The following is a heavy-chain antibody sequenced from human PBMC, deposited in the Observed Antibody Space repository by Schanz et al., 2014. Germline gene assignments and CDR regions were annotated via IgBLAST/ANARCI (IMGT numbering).Heavy chain of an antibody. V-gene: IGHV4-4*07. D-gene: IGHD4-17*01. CDR3: ARGDFGGSSVDY. Sequence: QVQLQESGPGLVKPSETLSLTCTVSGGSVSGHYWSWIRQPAGKGLEWIGRTSASGSTNYNPSLKSRIAMSVDPSKNQFSLNLTSVTAADTAVYFCARGDFGGSSVDYWGHGNMVTVSS. J-gene: IGHJ4*01. CDR1: GGSVSGHY. CDR2: TSASGST.